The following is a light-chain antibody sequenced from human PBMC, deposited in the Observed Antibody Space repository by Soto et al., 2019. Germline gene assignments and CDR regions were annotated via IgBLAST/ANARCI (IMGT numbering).Light chain of an antibody. CDR3: CSYAGDYIYV. V-gene: IGLV2-11*01. Sequence: QSALTQPRSVSGSPGQSVTISCTGTSSDVGAYNSVSWCQQHPGKAPKLMIYDVNKRPSGVPDRFSGSKSGNAASLTISGLQAEDEADYYCCSYAGDYIYVFGTGTKVTVL. CDR2: DVN. J-gene: IGLJ1*01. CDR1: SSDVGAYNS.